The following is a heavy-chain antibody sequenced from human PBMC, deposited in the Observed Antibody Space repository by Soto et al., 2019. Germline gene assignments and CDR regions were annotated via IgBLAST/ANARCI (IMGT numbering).Heavy chain of an antibody. CDR3: ARGYGSGSYYRWEYYFDY. D-gene: IGHD3-10*01. CDR1: GYTFTSYG. J-gene: IGHJ4*02. Sequence: ASVKVSCKASGYTFTSYGISWVRQAPGQGLEWMGWISAYNGNTNYAQKLQGRVTMTTDTSTSTAYMELRSLRSDDTAVYYCARGYGSGSYYRWEYYFDYWGQGTLVTVSS. V-gene: IGHV1-18*01. CDR2: ISAYNGNT.